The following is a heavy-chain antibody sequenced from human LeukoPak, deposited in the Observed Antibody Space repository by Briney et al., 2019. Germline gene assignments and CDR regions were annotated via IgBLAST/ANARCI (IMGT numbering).Heavy chain of an antibody. CDR1: GYTFTGYY. Sequence: ASVKVSCKASGYTFTGYYMHWVRQAPGQGLEWMGRINPNSGGTNYAQKFQGRVTMTRDTSISTAYMELSRLRSDDTAVYYCARGLRWNYPLGEDYWGQGTLVTVSS. V-gene: IGHV1-2*06. D-gene: IGHD1-7*01. J-gene: IGHJ4*02. CDR2: INPNSGGT. CDR3: ARGLRWNYPLGEDY.